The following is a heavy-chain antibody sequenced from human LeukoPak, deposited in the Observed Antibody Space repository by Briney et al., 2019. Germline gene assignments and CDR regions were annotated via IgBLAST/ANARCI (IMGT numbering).Heavy chain of an antibody. CDR1: GYSISSGYY. V-gene: IGHV4-38-2*02. CDR2: IYHSGST. CDR3: ARRRVGTTFYYYYYMDV. D-gene: IGHD1-26*01. J-gene: IGHJ6*03. Sequence: SETLSLTCTVSGYSISSGYYWGWIRPPPGKGLEWIGSIYHSGSTYYNPSLKSRVTISVDTSKNQFSLNLSSATAADTAVYYCARRRVGTTFYYYYYMDVWGKGTTVTISS.